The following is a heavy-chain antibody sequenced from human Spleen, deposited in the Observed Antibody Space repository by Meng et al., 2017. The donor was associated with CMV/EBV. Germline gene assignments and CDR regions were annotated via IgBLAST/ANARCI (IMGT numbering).Heavy chain of an antibody. CDR2: INSDGSST. Sequence: GESLKISCAASGFTFSSYWMHWVRQAPGKGLVWVSRINSDGSSTSYADSVKGRFTISRDNAKNTLYLQMNSLRAEDTAVYYCARGGIVGATGAYIPFDIWGQGTMVTVSS. J-gene: IGHJ3*02. CDR3: ARGGIVGATGAYIPFDI. D-gene: IGHD1-26*01. V-gene: IGHV3-74*01. CDR1: GFTFSSYW.